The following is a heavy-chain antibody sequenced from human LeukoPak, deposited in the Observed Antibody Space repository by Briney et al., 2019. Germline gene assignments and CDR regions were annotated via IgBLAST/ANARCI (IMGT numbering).Heavy chain of an antibody. Sequence: GESLKISCATSGFTFSSFTMNWVRQAPGKGLEWVSTISDGSRDTHYAGSVKGRFTISRDDSQNIVYLQMDSLRAEDTALYYCTTRLRNHFDYWGQGAQVTVSS. CDR1: GFTFSSFT. D-gene: IGHD5-12*01. CDR3: TTRLRNHFDY. J-gene: IGHJ4*02. V-gene: IGHV3-23*01. CDR2: ISDGSRDT.